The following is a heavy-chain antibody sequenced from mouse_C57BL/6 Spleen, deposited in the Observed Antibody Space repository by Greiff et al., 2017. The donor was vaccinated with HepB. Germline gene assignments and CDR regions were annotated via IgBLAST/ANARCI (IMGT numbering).Heavy chain of an antibody. D-gene: IGHD2-10*01. Sequence: EVKLVVSGGGLLKPGGSLKLSCAASGFTFSDYGMHWVRQAPAKGLEWVAYISSGSSTIYYADTVKGRLTISRDNAKHTLFMQMTSLRSEDTAMYYCARRRGSYYALYFDYWGQGTTLTVSS. CDR2: ISSGSSTI. V-gene: IGHV5-17*01. J-gene: IGHJ2*01. CDR1: GFTFSDYG. CDR3: ARRRGSYYALYFDY.